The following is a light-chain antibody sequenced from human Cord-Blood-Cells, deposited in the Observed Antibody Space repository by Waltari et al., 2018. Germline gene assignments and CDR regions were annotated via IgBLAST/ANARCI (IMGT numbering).Light chain of an antibody. V-gene: IGKV4-1*01. CDR1: QSVLYSSNNKNY. Sequence: DLVMTQSPDSLAVSLGVRATINCKSSQSVLYSSNNKNYLAWYQQKPGQPPKLLIYWASTRESGVPDRFSGSGSGTDFTLTISSLQAEDVAVYYCQQYYSTPTFGQGTKVEIK. CDR3: QQYYSTPT. J-gene: IGKJ1*01. CDR2: WAS.